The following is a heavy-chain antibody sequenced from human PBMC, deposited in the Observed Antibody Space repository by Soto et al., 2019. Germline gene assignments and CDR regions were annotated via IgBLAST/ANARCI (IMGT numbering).Heavy chain of an antibody. V-gene: IGHV3-53*01. CDR3: AREDEGQV. CDR1: GFTVSSNY. J-gene: IGHJ6*02. CDR2: IYSGGST. Sequence: GGSLRLSCAASGFTVSSNYMSWVRQAPGKGLECVSFIYSGGSTYYADSVNGRFTISRDNSKNTLYLQMNSLSAEDTAVYYCAREDEGQVWGQGTTVTVSS.